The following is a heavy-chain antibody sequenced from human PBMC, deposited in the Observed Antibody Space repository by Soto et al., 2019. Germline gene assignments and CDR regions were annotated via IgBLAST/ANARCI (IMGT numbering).Heavy chain of an antibody. V-gene: IGHV4-39*02. D-gene: IGHD3-16*02. CDR1: GGSISSSTYY. J-gene: IGHJ4*02. CDR2: IYYSGST. CDR3: AREVYDYIWGSYRYFDN. Sequence: SETLSLTCTVSGGSISSSTYYWGWIRQPPGKGLEWIGYIYYSGSTYYNPSLKSRVTISVDPSQNQFSLKLSSVTAADTAVYYCAREVYDYIWGSYRYFDNWGQGTLVTVS.